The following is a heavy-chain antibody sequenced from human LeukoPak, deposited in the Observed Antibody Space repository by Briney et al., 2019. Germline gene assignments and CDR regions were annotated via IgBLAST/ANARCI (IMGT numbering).Heavy chain of an antibody. CDR1: GFTFSSYA. Sequence: PGVSLRLSCAASGFTFSSYAMSWVRQAPGKGLEWVSAISGSGGSTYYADSVKGRFTISRDNSKNTLYLQMNSLRAEDTAVYYCAKGYFDWLGPDYFDYWGQGTLVTVSS. CDR3: AKGYFDWLGPDYFDY. J-gene: IGHJ4*02. D-gene: IGHD3-9*01. V-gene: IGHV3-23*01. CDR2: ISGSGGST.